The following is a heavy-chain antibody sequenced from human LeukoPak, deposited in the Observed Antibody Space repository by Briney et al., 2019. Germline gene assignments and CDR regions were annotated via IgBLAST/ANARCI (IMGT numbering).Heavy chain of an antibody. Sequence: PGGSLRLSCAASVFTFISYAMHWVRQAPGKGLEWVAVISYDGSNKYYADSVKGRFTISIDNSKNTLYLQMNSLRAEDTAVYYCARDRVVVGWFDPWGQGTLVTVSS. J-gene: IGHJ5*02. V-gene: IGHV3-30*04. CDR1: VFTFISYA. D-gene: IGHD2-2*01. CDR3: ARDRVVVGWFDP. CDR2: ISYDGSNK.